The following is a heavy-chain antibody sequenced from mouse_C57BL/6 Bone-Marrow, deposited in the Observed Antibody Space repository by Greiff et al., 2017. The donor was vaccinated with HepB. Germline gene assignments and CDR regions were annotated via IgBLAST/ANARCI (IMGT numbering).Heavy chain of an antibody. CDR1: GYTFTSYG. CDR3: ARREYYYGSSPHFDY. CDR2: IYPRSGNT. Sequence: VQLQQSGAELARPGASVKLSCKASGYTFTSYGISWVKQRTGQGLEWIGEIYPRSGNTYYNEKFKGKATLTADKSSSTAYMELRSLTSEDSAVYFCARREYYYGSSPHFDYWGQGTTLTVSS. D-gene: IGHD1-1*01. J-gene: IGHJ2*01. V-gene: IGHV1-81*01.